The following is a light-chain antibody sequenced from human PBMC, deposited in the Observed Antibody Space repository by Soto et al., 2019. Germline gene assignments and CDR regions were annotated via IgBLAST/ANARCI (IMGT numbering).Light chain of an antibody. CDR1: SSDVGGYNY. V-gene: IGLV2-8*01. CDR2: EVT. Sequence: QSALTQPPSASGSPGQSVTISCTGTSSDVGGYNYVSWYQQHPGKAPKLIIYEVTKRPSGVPDRFSGSKSGNTASLTVSGLHTDDEADYYCVTWESSLSVVAFGGGTKLTVL. CDR3: VTWESSLSVVA. J-gene: IGLJ2*01.